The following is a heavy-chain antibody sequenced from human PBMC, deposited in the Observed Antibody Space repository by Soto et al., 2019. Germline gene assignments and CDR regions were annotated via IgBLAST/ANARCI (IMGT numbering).Heavy chain of an antibody. J-gene: IGHJ6*02. CDR1: GGSFSGYY. V-gene: IGHV4-34*01. D-gene: IGHD2-2*01. CDR2: INHSGST. Sequence: SETLSLTCAVYGGSFSGYYWSWIRQPPGKGLEWIGEINHSGSTNYNPSLKSRVTISVDTSKNQFSLKLSSVTAADTAVYYCASSTSPYYYYGMDVWGQGTTVTVS. CDR3: ASSTSPYYYYGMDV.